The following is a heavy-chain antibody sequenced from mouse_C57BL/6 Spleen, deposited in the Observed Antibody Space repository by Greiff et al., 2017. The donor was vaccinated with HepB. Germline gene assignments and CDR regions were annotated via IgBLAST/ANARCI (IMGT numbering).Heavy chain of an antibody. D-gene: IGHD2-4*01. V-gene: IGHV1-47*01. CDR1: GYTFTTYP. J-gene: IGHJ2*01. CDR3: ARGVYYDYDGLYYFDY. CDR2: FHPYNDDT. Sequence: QVQLKESGAELVKPGASVKMSCKASGYTFTTYPIEWMKQNHGKSLEWIGNFHPYNDDTKYNEKFKGKATLTVEKSSSTVYLELSRLTSDDSAVYYCARGVYYDYDGLYYFDYWGQGTTLTVSS.